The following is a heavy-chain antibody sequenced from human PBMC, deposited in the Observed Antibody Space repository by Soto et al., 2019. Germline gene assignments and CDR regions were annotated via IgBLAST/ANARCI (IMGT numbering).Heavy chain of an antibody. Sequence: QVQLQESGPGLVKPSETLSLTCTVSGGSISSYYWSWIRQPPGKGLEWIGYIYYSGSTNYNPSLKSRVTIPVAPSKNQFSLKLSSVTAADTAVYYCARHQGYCSGGSCSIDYWGQGTLVTVSS. CDR1: GGSISSYY. CDR2: IYYSGST. CDR3: ARHQGYCSGGSCSIDY. J-gene: IGHJ4*02. V-gene: IGHV4-59*08. D-gene: IGHD2-15*01.